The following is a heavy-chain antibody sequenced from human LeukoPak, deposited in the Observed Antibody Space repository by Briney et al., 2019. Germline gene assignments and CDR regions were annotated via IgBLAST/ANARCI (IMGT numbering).Heavy chain of an antibody. V-gene: IGHV1-18*01. CDR3: ARDPAGLTPGYTVYSGAPRSSWFDP. Sequence: ASVKVSCKASGYTFTKYGISWVRQAPGQGLEWMGWISAYNGNTYYAQNFQGRVTMTTDTSTSTAYVDLGSLRSDDTAVYYCARDPAGLTPGYTVYSGAPRSSWFDPWGQGTLVTVSS. D-gene: IGHD3-9*01. J-gene: IGHJ5*02. CDR2: ISAYNGNT. CDR1: GYTFTKYG.